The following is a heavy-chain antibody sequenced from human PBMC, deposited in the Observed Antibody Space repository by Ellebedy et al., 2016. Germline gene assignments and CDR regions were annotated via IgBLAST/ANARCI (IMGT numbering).Heavy chain of an antibody. Sequence: GESLKISXAASGFTFGDYTMHWVRHGPEKGLEWVSFITWNGGDTYYADSVKGRFTIFRGNSKNSLYLQMNSLRTDDSALYYCVKDVRVGATGGEFDYWGQGTLVTVSS. CDR1: GFTFGDYT. D-gene: IGHD1-26*01. V-gene: IGHV3-43*01. CDR3: VKDVRVGATGGEFDY. J-gene: IGHJ4*02. CDR2: ITWNGGDT.